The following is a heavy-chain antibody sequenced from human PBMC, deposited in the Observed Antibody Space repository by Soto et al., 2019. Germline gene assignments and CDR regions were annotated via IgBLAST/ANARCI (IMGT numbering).Heavy chain of an antibody. J-gene: IGHJ4*02. V-gene: IGHV5-51*01. Sequence: PGESLKISCTASGYRFTSNWIGWVRQMPGKGLEWMGIINPGDSDTRYSPSLQGQVTMSIDKSITTAYLQLNSLKASDTAMYYCARHHAYGSGNVVFDYWGQGIPVTVSS. CDR1: GYRFTSNW. CDR2: INPGDSDT. CDR3: ARHHAYGSGNVVFDY. D-gene: IGHD3-10*01.